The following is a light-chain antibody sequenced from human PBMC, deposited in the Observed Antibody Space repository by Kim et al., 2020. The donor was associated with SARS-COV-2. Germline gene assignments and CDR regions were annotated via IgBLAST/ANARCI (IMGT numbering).Light chain of an antibody. J-gene: IGLJ2*01. V-gene: IGLV3-1*01. CDR3: QAWDSSTDVV. Sequence: PGQTASITCSGDKLGDKYACWYQQKPGQSPVLVIYQDSKRPSGIPERFSGSNSGNTATLTISGTQAMDEADYYCQAWDSSTDVVFGGGTQLTVL. CDR2: QDS. CDR1: KLGDKY.